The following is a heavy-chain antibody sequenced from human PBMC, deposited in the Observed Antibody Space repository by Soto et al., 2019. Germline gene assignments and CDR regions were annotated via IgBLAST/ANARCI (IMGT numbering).Heavy chain of an antibody. CDR1: GFTFTSSA. J-gene: IGHJ4*02. CDR2: IAVGSGYT. CDR3: AADATAWQQMVPSDY. D-gene: IGHD2-8*01. V-gene: IGHV1-58*01. Sequence: SVKVSCKTSGFTFTSSAFQWVRQARGQRLEWIGWIAVGSGYTNDAHRFQDRVTLTRDMSTATTYMELSRLTSEDTAIYYCAADATAWQQMVPSDYWGQGTLVTVSS.